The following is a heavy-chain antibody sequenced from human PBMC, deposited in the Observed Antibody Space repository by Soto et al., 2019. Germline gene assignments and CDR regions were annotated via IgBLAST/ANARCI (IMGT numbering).Heavy chain of an antibody. CDR3: ARDRLRLGELSLIGYFDY. V-gene: IGHV3-30*15. Sequence: GGSRNLSCEPFCFAFSSYAMHWVHEAPRMGLEWVAVISYHEINEYYADSVKGRFTISRDNSKNTLFLQMSSLRVEDTAVYYCARDRLRLGELSLIGYFDYWGQGTLVTVSS. CDR1: CFAFSSYA. D-gene: IGHD3-16*02. J-gene: IGHJ4*02. CDR2: ISYHEINE.